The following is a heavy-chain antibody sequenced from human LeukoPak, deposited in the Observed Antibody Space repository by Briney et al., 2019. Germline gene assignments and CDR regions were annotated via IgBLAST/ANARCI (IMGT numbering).Heavy chain of an antibody. V-gene: IGHV1-2*02. CDR1: GYTFGDYY. CDR2: INPKTGVT. J-gene: IGHJ5*01. D-gene: IGHD1-14*01. CDR3: ARDIILDS. Sequence: GASVKVSCKASGYTFGDYYLTWVRQAPGQGFEWLGWINPKTGVTKYAQKFLGRFTMTSGTSTSTAYMELSRLTSDDTAHYFCARDIILDSWGQGTLVTVSS.